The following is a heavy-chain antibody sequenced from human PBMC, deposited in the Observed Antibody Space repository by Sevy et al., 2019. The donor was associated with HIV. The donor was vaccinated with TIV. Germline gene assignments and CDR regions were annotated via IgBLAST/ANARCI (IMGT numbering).Heavy chain of an antibody. CDR1: GYTFTGYY. Sequence: ASVKVSCKASGYTFTGYYMHWVRQAPGQGLEWMGRINPNSGGTNYAQKFQGRVTMTRDTSISTAYMELSSLTSEDTAVYYCATVGLRYYSGSSSYEGDWLDPWGQGTQVTVSS. J-gene: IGHJ5*02. D-gene: IGHD2-15*01. CDR3: ATVGLRYYSGSSSYEGDWLDP. V-gene: IGHV1-2*06. CDR2: INPNSGGT.